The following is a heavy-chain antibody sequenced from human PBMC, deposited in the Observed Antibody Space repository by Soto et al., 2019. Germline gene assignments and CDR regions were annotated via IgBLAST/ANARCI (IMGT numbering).Heavy chain of an antibody. CDR2: ISSSSSYI. V-gene: IGHV3-21*01. CDR3: AREGYYYYGMDV. J-gene: IGHJ6*02. CDR1: GFTFSSYS. Sequence: EVQLVESGGGLVKPGGSLRLSCAASGFTFSSYSMNWVRQAPGKGLEWVSSISSSSSYIYYADSVKGRFTSSRDNAKNSLYLQMNSLRAEDTAVYYCAREGYYYYGMDVWGQGTTVTVSS.